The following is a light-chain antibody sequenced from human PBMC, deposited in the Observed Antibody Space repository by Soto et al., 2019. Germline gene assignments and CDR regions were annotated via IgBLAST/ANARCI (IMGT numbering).Light chain of an antibody. CDR1: SGYSTYA. CDR3: QSLGAGIQV. CDR2: INYDGTH. Sequence: QPVLTQSPSASAYLGASVKLTCTLSSGYSTYAIAWHQQQSEKGPRFLMKINYDGTHSNRDGFFDRFSGSSSGAERHLTISSRQSEDEADYYCQSLGAGIQVFGGGTKLTVL. V-gene: IGLV4-69*01. J-gene: IGLJ3*02.